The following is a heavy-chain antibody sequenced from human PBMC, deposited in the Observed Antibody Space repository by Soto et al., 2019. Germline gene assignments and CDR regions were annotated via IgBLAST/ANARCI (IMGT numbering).Heavy chain of an antibody. V-gene: IGHV3-23*01. J-gene: IGHJ3*02. Sequence: GGSLRLSCAASGFTFSSYAMSWVRQAPGKGLEWVSAISGSGGSTYYADSVKGRFTISRDNSKNTLYLQMNSLRAEDTAVYYCAKGITIFGVVPDDAFDIWAQGTMVPVSS. D-gene: IGHD3-3*01. CDR3: AKGITIFGVVPDDAFDI. CDR1: GFTFSSYA. CDR2: ISGSGGST.